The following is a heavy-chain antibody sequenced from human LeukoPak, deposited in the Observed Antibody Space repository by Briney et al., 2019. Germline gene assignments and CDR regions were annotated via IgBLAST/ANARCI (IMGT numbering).Heavy chain of an antibody. CDR3: ARAQMRTYSYYFMDV. V-gene: IGHV3-53*01. CDR2: IYSGGST. D-gene: IGHD1/OR15-1a*01. CDR1: GFTVSFNY. J-gene: IGHJ6*03. Sequence: GGSLRLSCAASGFTVSFNYMSWVRQAPGKGLEWLSVIYSGGSTYYADSAKGRFTISRDDSKNTLYLQMNSLRAEDMAIYYCARAQMRTYSYYFMDVWGKGTTVTVSS.